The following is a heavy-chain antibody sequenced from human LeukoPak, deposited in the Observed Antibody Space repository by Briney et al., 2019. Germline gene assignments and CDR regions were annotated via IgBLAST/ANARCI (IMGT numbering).Heavy chain of an antibody. CDR1: GYSFTSYS. CDR3: ARADRLHGGPYLIGP. Sequence: EASVKVSCKASGYSFTSYSISWVRQAPGQGLEWMGWISGLNGDTNFAQKFQARVTMTIDTPTSTAYMELRSLRSDDTAIYYCARADRLHGGPYLIGPWGQGTLVTVSS. D-gene: IGHD2-21*01. J-gene: IGHJ5*02. V-gene: IGHV1-18*04. CDR2: ISGLNGDT.